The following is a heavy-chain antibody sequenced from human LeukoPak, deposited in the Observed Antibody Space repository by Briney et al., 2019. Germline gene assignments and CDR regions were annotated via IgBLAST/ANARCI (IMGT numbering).Heavy chain of an antibody. V-gene: IGHV3-7*01. CDR3: ARSLWPVDY. Sequence: GGSLRLSCAASGFTFSSYWMSWVRQAPGKGLEWVANINQDGSDKKYVDSVKGRFTISRDNAKNSQYLQMNSLRVEDTAVYYCARSLWPVDYWGQGTLVTVSS. J-gene: IGHJ4*02. D-gene: IGHD2-21*01. CDR2: INQDGSDK. CDR1: GFTFSSYW.